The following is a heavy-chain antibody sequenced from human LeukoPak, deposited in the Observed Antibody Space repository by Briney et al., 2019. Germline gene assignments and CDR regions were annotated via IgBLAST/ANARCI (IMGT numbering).Heavy chain of an antibody. CDR3: ATAAMVPMDV. CDR1: GYTFTDYY. J-gene: IGHJ6*03. CDR2: VDPEDGET. Sequence: ASLKVSCKVSGYTFTDYYMHWVQQAPGKGLEWMGLVDPEDGETIYAEKFQGRVTITADTSTDTAYMELSSLRSEDTAVYYCATAAMVPMDVWGKGTTVTVSS. V-gene: IGHV1-69-2*01. D-gene: IGHD3-10*01.